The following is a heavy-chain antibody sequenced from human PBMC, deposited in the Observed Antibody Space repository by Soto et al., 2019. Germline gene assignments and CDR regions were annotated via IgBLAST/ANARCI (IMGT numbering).Heavy chain of an antibody. CDR3: AKWGTSHIYGIDV. Sequence: EVQVLETGGGLVQPGGSLRLSCVASGFTFNNFVMNWVRQAPGKGLEWVAIIGGIGQYAYYADSVNGRFTFSRDNSKNTVYLEMNSLRAEDTAIYFCAKWGTSHIYGIDVWGPGTTVTVS. V-gene: IGHV3-23*01. D-gene: IGHD2-2*01. J-gene: IGHJ6*02. CDR1: GFTFNNFV. CDR2: IGGIGQYA.